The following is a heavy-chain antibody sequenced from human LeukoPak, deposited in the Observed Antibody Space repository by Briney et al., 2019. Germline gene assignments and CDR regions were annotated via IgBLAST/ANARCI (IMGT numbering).Heavy chain of an antibody. V-gene: IGHV3-15*01. Sequence: GGSLRLSCAASGFTFSNAWMSWVRQAPGKALEWVGRIKSKADGGTTDYAAPVKGRFTISKDDSKNTLYLQMNSLKTEDTAVYYCTTVPYYYDNSGYYHGVFDYWGQGTLVTVSS. J-gene: IGHJ4*02. CDR2: IKSKADGGTT. CDR1: GFTFSNAW. D-gene: IGHD3-22*01. CDR3: TTVPYYYDNSGYYHGVFDY.